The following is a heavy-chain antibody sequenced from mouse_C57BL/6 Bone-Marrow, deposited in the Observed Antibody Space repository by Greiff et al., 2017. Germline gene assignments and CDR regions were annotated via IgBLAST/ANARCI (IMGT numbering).Heavy chain of an antibody. J-gene: IGHJ3*01. CDR3: AKEGIYYPFAY. V-gene: IGHV2-9*01. CDR1: GFSLTSYG. Sequence: VQLVESGPGLVAPSQSLSITCTVSGFSLTSYGVDWVRQPPGKGLEWLGVIWGGGSTNYNSALMSRLSISKDNSKSQVFLKMNSRQTDDTAMYYWAKEGIYYPFAYWGQGTLVTVSA. D-gene: IGHD1-1*01. CDR2: IWGGGST.